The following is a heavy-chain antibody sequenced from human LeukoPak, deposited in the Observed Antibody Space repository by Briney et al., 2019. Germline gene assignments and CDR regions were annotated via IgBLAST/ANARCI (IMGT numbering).Heavy chain of an antibody. D-gene: IGHD6-13*01. Sequence: PGGSLRLSCAASGFTFSSYGMHWVRQAPGKGLEWVAFIRYDGSNKYYADSVKGRFTISRDNSKNTLYLQMNSLRAEDTAVYYCASAPAGDYYYYYYMDVWGKGTTVTVSS. CDR3: ASAPAGDYYYYYYMDV. V-gene: IGHV3-30*02. CDR1: GFTFSSYG. CDR2: IRYDGSNK. J-gene: IGHJ6*03.